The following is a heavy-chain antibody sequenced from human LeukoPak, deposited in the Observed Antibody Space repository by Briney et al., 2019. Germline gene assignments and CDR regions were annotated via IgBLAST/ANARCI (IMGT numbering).Heavy chain of an antibody. J-gene: IGHJ4*02. D-gene: IGHD6-25*01. Sequence: GASVKVSCKASGYSFIKFGISWVRQAPGQGLEWVGWISANNGNTNYAQKLQARLTLTTDASTSTAFMELRSLRSDDTAVYFCARTTSFTASGYDYWGQGTLVTVSS. CDR1: GYSFIKFG. V-gene: IGHV1-18*01. CDR2: ISANNGNT. CDR3: ARTTSFTASGYDY.